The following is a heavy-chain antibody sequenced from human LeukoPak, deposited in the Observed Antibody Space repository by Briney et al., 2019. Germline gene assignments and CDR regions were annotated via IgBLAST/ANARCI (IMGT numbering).Heavy chain of an antibody. V-gene: IGHV3-23*01. CDR1: GFTFSSYA. J-gene: IGHJ4*02. CDR3: AKGPKLGDGFHCDY. CDR2: INNNGGST. Sequence: GGSLRLSCAASGFTFSSYAMSWVRQAPGKGLEWVSTINNNGGSTSYADSVKGRFTISRDISKNTVYLQMNNLRVDGTAVYYCAKGPKLGDGFHCDYWGQGTLVTVSS. D-gene: IGHD5-24*01.